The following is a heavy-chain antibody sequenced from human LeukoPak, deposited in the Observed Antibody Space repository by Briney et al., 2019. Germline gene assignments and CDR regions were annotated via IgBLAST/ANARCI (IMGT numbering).Heavy chain of an antibody. V-gene: IGHV4-59*01. CDR2: LFYSGST. CDR3: ATVAVIRGVTYFDY. CDR1: GGSISSYY. Sequence: SETLSPTCTVSGGSISSYYWSWIRQPPGKGLEWIAYLFYSGSTDYNPSLESRVIISVDTSKNQFSLKLRSVTAADTAVYYCATVAVIRGVTYFDYWGQGTLVTVSS. D-gene: IGHD3-10*01. J-gene: IGHJ4*02.